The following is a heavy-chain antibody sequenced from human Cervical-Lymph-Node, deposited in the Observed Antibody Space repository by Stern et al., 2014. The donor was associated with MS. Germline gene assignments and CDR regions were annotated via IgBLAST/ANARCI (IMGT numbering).Heavy chain of an antibody. J-gene: IGHJ4*02. CDR3: ARVSVQGGWHVFFDY. Sequence: QLQLQESGPGLVKPSQTLSLTCTVSGGSISSGSYYWSWIRQPAGKGLEWIGRIYTSGSTTYNPSLKSRVTLSVDTSKNQSPRKLSSLTAADTAVYYCARVSVQGGWHVFFDYWGQGTLVTVSS. D-gene: IGHD6-19*01. CDR1: GGSISSGSYY. V-gene: IGHV4-61*02. CDR2: IYTSGST.